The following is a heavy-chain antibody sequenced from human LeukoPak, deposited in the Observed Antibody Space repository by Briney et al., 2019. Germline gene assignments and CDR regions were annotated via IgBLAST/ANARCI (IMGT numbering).Heavy chain of an antibody. Sequence: GGSLRLSCAASRFTFSSYAMHWVRQAPGKWLRWVAAISYDGTNKYYADSVKGRFTISRDNSKTTMYLKMNSLRADDTAVFYCARGHPRPRGIAVAGNFDSWGQGTLVTVSS. CDR3: ARGHPRPRGIAVAGNFDS. J-gene: IGHJ4*02. V-gene: IGHV3-30-3*01. CDR1: RFTFSSYA. D-gene: IGHD6-19*01. CDR2: ISYDGTNK.